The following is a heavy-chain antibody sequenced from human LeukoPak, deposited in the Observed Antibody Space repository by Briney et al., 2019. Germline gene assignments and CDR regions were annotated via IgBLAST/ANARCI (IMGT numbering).Heavy chain of an antibody. Sequence: GGSLRLSCAASGFTFSSYEMNWVRQAPGKGLEWVSYISSRGSTIYYADSVKGRFTISRDNAKNSLYLQMNSLRAEDTAVYYCASTADTAMAAPYYYYGMDVWGQGTTVTVSS. CDR2: ISSRGSTI. CDR3: ASTADTAMAAPYYYYGMDV. V-gene: IGHV3-48*03. CDR1: GFTFSSYE. D-gene: IGHD5-18*01. J-gene: IGHJ6*02.